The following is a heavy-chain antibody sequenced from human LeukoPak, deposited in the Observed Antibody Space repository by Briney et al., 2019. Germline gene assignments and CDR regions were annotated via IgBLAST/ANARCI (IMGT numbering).Heavy chain of an antibody. CDR3: AKDLPAGPLTMWGYFDY. V-gene: IGHV3-23*01. J-gene: IGHJ4*02. Sequence: PGGSLRLSCAASGFTFSSYAMNWVRQAPGKGLEWVSVISGNGASIYYADSVKGRFTISRDNSKNTVLLQMNSLRAEDTALYYCAKDLPAGPLTMWGYFDYWGLGTLVTVSS. D-gene: IGHD4/OR15-4a*01. CDR2: ISGNGASI. CDR1: GFTFSSYA.